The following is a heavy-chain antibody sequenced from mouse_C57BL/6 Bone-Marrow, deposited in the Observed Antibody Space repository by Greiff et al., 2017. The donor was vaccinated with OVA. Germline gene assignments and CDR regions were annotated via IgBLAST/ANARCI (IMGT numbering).Heavy chain of an antibody. CDR1: GYTFTSYW. J-gene: IGHJ3*01. D-gene: IGHD1-1*01. V-gene: IGHV1-7*01. Sequence: QVQLKESGAELAKPGASVKLSCKASGYTFTSYWMHWVKQRPGQGLEWIGYINPSSGYTKYNQKFKDKATLTADKSSSTAYMQLSSLTYEDSAVYYCASQVYYYGSSPWFAYWGQGTLVTVSA. CDR2: INPSSGYT. CDR3: ASQVYYYGSSPWFAY.